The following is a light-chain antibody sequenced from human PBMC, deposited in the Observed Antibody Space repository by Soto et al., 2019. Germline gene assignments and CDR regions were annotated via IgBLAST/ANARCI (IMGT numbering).Light chain of an antibody. CDR1: SSDVGGYNY. CDR3: CSYAGSYTWV. CDR2: DVS. V-gene: IGLV2-11*01. J-gene: IGLJ3*02. Sequence: QSALTQPRSVSGSPGQSVTISCTGTSSDVGGYNYVSWYQQHPGKPPKLMICDVSKRPSGVPDRFSGSKSGNAASLTISGLQAEDVADYYCCSYAGSYTWVFGGGTKLTVL.